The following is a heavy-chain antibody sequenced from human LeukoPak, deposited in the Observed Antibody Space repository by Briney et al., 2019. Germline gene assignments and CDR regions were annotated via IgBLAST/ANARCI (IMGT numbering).Heavy chain of an antibody. V-gene: IGHV4-31*03. D-gene: IGHD2-21*02. CDR1: GGSISSGGYY. CDR3: ARGPALPYFDY. Sequence: SQTLSLTCTVSGGSISSGGYYWSWIRQHPGKGLEWIGYIYYSGSTYYNPTLKSRVTISVDTSKNQFSLKLSSVTAADTAVYYCARGPALPYFDYWGQRTLVTVSS. CDR2: IYYSGST. J-gene: IGHJ4*02.